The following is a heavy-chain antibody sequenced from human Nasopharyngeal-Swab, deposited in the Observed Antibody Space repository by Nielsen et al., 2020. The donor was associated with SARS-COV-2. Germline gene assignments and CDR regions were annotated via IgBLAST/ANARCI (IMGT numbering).Heavy chain of an antibody. CDR2: IYWDDDK. CDR1: GFSLSTSGVG. V-gene: IGHV2-5*02. Sequence: SGPTLVKSTQTLTLTCTFSGFSLSTSGVGVGWIRQPPGKALEWLALIYWDDDKRYSPSLKSRLTITKDTSKNQVVLTMTNMDPVDTATYYCAHSSLLFRGPAFDYWGQGTLVTVSS. CDR3: AHSSLLFRGPAFDY. J-gene: IGHJ4*02. D-gene: IGHD2-21*01.